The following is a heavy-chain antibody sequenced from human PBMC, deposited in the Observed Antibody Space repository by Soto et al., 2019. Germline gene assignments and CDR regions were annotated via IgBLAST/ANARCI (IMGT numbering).Heavy chain of an antibody. D-gene: IGHD2-8*01. V-gene: IGHV3-23*01. CDR3: AIVVVLVVTTSYCMDV. CDR1: GFTFSSYA. Sequence: LRLSCAASGFTFSSYAMSWVRQAPGNGLEWVSAISGSGGSRYYPDTVKSRFTITRDNSMNTMYLQMNSVRAENSAVYYCAIVVVLVVTTSYCMDVWGQGTSVTVSS. CDR2: ISGSGGSR. J-gene: IGHJ6*02.